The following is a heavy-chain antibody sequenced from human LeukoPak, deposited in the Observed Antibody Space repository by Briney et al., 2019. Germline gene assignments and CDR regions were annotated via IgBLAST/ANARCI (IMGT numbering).Heavy chain of an antibody. J-gene: IGHJ4*02. Sequence: SVNVSCKASVYTFTNYHINWVRQSTGQGLEGMGWRNPNNCNSDQAQKFQGRVTITRDTSISTSYMELRSLRSDAPAVYFCARTPSFTASGYDYWGQGTLVTVHS. CDR1: VYTFTNYH. CDR2: RNPNNCNS. CDR3: ARTPSFTASGYDY. V-gene: IGHV1-8*03. D-gene: IGHD6-25*01.